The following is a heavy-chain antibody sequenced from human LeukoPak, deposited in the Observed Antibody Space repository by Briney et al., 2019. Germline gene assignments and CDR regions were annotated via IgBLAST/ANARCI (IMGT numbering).Heavy chain of an antibody. V-gene: IGHV4-59*08. Sequence: SETLSLTCTASGGSISSYYWSWIRQPPGKGLEWIGSINYSGNTNYNPSPTSRVTISVDTSKNQFTLKLSSVTAADTAVYNCANFSWGSGSCDQEAIWSWFDPWGQGTLVTVSS. CDR3: ANFSWGSGSCDQEAIWSWFDP. CDR1: GGSISSYY. D-gene: IGHD3-10*01. CDR2: INYSGNT. J-gene: IGHJ5*02.